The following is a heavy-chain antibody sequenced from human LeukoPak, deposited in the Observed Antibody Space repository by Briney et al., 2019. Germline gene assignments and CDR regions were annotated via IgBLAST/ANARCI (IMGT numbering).Heavy chain of an antibody. Sequence: GGSLRLSCAVLGFDFRDYWMSWVRQAPGKGLEWVANIMPDGSGKSYVDSVKGRITISRDNGKNSLYLQMNSLRAEDTAVYYCARDFTMDDFGYWGRGHLVTVSS. CDR1: GFDFRDYW. CDR2: IMPDGSGK. J-gene: IGHJ4*02. CDR3: ARDFTMDDFGY. D-gene: IGHD2-8*01. V-gene: IGHV3-7*01.